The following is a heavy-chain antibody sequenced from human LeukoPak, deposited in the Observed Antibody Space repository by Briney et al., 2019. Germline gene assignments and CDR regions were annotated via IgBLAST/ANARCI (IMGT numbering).Heavy chain of an antibody. Sequence: PSETLSLTCAVYGGSFSGYYWSWIRQPPGKGLEWIGEINHSGSTNYNPSLKSRVTISVDTSKNQFSLKLSSVTAADTAVYYCARRRYSYGYVNWFDPWGQGTLVTVSS. J-gene: IGHJ5*02. D-gene: IGHD5-18*01. V-gene: IGHV4-34*01. CDR1: GGSFSGYY. CDR3: ARRRYSYGYVNWFDP. CDR2: INHSGST.